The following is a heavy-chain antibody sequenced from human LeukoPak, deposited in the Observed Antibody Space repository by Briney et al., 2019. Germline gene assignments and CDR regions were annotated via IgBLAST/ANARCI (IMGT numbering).Heavy chain of an antibody. J-gene: IGHJ4*02. Sequence: SETLSLTCTVSGGSISSYYWSWIRQRPGKGLEWMGYTYFTGSTYYNPSLQSRLIISADTSMTQFSLRLRSVTAADTAVYYCARVSFTYGPLDSWGPGILVTVSS. CDR3: ARVSFTYGPLDS. D-gene: IGHD4-17*01. CDR1: GGSISSYY. CDR2: TYFTGST. V-gene: IGHV4-59*12.